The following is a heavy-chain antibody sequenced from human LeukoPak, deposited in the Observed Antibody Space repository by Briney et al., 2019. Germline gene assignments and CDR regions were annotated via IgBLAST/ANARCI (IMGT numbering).Heavy chain of an antibody. CDR1: GYTFTGYY. CDR2: INPNSGGT. Sequence: ASVKVSCKASGYTFTGYYMHWVRQAPGQGLEWMGWINPNSGGTNYAQEFQGRVTMTRDTSISTAYMELSRLRSDDTAVYYCARDGHLSNLWYRWFDPWGQGTLVTVSS. CDR3: ARDGHLSNLWYRWFDP. D-gene: IGHD3-10*01. V-gene: IGHV1-2*02. J-gene: IGHJ5*02.